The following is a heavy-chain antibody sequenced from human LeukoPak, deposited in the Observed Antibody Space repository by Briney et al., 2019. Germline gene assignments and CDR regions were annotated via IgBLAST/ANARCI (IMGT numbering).Heavy chain of an antibody. CDR1: GFTFSSCA. CDR3: ARHPEPGYCSSTSCHGSYFGY. Sequence: GGSLRLSCAASGFTFSSCAMSWVRQAPGKGLEWVSAISGSGGRPYYADSVKGRFTISRDNSKNTLYLQMNSLRAEDTAVYYCARHPEPGYCSSTSCHGSYFGYWGQGTLVTVSS. CDR2: ISGSGGRP. D-gene: IGHD2-2*01. J-gene: IGHJ4*02. V-gene: IGHV3-23*01.